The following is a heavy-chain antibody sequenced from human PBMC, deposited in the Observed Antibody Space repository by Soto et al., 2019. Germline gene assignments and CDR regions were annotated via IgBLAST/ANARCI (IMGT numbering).Heavy chain of an antibody. V-gene: IGHV3-74*01. CDR1: GFTFGIYW. Sequence: EVQLVESGGDLVQPGGSLRLSCAASGFTFGIYWMQWVRQVPGKGLVWVSGVNTDESMTNYADSVKGRFTISRDNARNTLYLEMNNLRVEDSALYYCARHWPSLSPFDAFDVWGQGTLVTVSP. CDR3: ARHWPSLSPFDAFDV. CDR2: VNTDESMT. J-gene: IGHJ3*01.